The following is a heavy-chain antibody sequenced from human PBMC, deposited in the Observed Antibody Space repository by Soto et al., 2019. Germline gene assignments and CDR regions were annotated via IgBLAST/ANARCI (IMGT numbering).Heavy chain of an antibody. Sequence: EVQMVESGGGLVQPGGSLRLSCAVSGFTVITNYISWVRQAPGKGLEWVSDIYAGGNTYYADSVKGRFAISRDNSKNTLYLEMNSLRAEDTAVYYCARKKSIVGATGYFDYWGQGPLFSVSS. D-gene: IGHD1-26*01. J-gene: IGHJ4*02. CDR2: IYAGGNT. V-gene: IGHV3-66*01. CDR1: GFTVITNY. CDR3: ARKKSIVGATGYFDY.